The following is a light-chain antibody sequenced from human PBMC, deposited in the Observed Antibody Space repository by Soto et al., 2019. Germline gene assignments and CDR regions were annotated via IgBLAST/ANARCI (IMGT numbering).Light chain of an antibody. CDR1: QSLVHSDGNTY. CDR2: QVS. V-gene: IGKV2-30*02. CDR3: MQGTHWPQT. J-gene: IGKJ1*01. Sequence: DVVMTQSPLSLPVTLGQPASISCSSSQSLVHSDGNTYLSWFQRRPGQSPRRLIYQVSHRDSGVPDRFSGGGSGTDFTLKISRVEAEDVGAYYCMQGTHWPQTFGQGTKVEIK.